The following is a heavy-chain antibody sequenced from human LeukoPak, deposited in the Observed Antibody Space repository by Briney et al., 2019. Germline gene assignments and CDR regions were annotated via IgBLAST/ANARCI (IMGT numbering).Heavy chain of an antibody. Sequence: PSETLSLTCTVSGGSISSGGYYWSWIRQHPGTGLEWIGYIYYSGSTYYNPSLKSRVTISVDTSKNQFSLKLSSVTAADTAVYYCARDHGDSVFDYWGQGTLVTVSS. J-gene: IGHJ4*02. CDR1: GGSISSGGYY. V-gene: IGHV4-31*03. D-gene: IGHD2-21*02. CDR2: IYYSGST. CDR3: ARDHGDSVFDY.